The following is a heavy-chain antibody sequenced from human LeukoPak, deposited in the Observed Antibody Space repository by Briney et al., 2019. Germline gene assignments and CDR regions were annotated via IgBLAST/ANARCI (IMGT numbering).Heavy chain of an antibody. CDR3: AAQGGSGDLRY. V-gene: IGHV3-15*01. CDR1: RFTFSNTW. D-gene: IGHD4-17*01. Sequence: GGSLRLSCAASRFTFSNTWMNWVRQAPGKGLEWVGRIKRIIDGGTTDYAAPVKGRFTVSRDDSINTLYLQMSSLKTEDTAVYYCAAQGGSGDLRYWGQGTLVTVSS. CDR2: IKRIIDGGTT. J-gene: IGHJ4*02.